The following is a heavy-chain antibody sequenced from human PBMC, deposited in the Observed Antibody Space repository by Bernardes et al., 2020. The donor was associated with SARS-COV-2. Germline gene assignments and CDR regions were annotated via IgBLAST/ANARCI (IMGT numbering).Heavy chain of an antibody. V-gene: IGHV3-23*01. CDR1: GFTLTAYA. CDR3: AKDYCGGACDFFDF. D-gene: IGHD2-21*02. J-gene: IGHJ4*02. Sequence: GGSLRLSCAASGFTLTAYAMSWVRQAPGKGLEWVSGIGGDAGNTYYADSVKGRFTISRDNSMNTLFLQMNSLRAEDTAVYYCAKDYCGGACDFFDFWGQGTLVSDSS. CDR2: IGGDAGNT.